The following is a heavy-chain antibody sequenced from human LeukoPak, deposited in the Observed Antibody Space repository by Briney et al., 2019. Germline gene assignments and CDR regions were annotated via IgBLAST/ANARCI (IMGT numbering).Heavy chain of an antibody. J-gene: IGHJ1*01. Sequence: SVKVSCKASGGTFSSYAISWVRQDPGQGLEWMGGIIPIFGTANYAQKFQGRVTITTDESTSTAYMELSSLRSEDTAVYYCASSLEHIVVVTARVERLLGVFQHWGQGTLVTVSS. CDR1: GGTFSSYA. CDR3: ASSLEHIVVVTARVERLLGVFQH. CDR2: IIPIFGTA. D-gene: IGHD2-21*02. V-gene: IGHV1-69*05.